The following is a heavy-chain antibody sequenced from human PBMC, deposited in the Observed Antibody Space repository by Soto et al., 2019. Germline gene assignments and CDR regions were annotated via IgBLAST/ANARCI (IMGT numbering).Heavy chain of an antibody. D-gene: IGHD4-17*01. J-gene: IGHJ6*02. Sequence: QVQLVESGGGEVQPGRSLTISCAASGFTFSTYGMRWVRQTPGKGLERVAVISYDGTNKFYSDSVKGLCTISRDNLKNTLTLHMNSLRADDTAVYSCAKDLQSYGDYDYYCYGMDVWGLGTSVTVSS. CDR3: AKDLQSYGDYDYYCYGMDV. CDR1: GFTFSTYG. CDR2: ISYDGTNK. V-gene: IGHV3-30*18.